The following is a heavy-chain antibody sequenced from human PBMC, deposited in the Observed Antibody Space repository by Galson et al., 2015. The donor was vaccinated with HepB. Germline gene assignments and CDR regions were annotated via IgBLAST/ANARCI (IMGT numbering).Heavy chain of an antibody. CDR1: GFTFSSYG. J-gene: IGHJ6*02. CDR2: IWYDGSNK. CDR3: ARDPRKYYYDSSGYYGAAFAFRDYHRSGMDV. Sequence: SLRLSCAASGFTFSSYGMHWVRQAPGKGLEWVAVIWYDGSNKYYADSVKGRFTISRDNSKNTLYLQMNSLRAEDTAVYYCARDPRKYYYDSSGYYGAAFAFRDYHRSGMDVWGQGTTVTVSS. D-gene: IGHD3-22*01. V-gene: IGHV3-33*01.